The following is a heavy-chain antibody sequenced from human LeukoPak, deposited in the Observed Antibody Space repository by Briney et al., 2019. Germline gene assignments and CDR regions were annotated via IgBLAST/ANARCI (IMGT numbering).Heavy chain of an antibody. V-gene: IGHV3-23*01. J-gene: IGHJ5*02. CDR1: GFTFSSYG. Sequence: GGTLRLSCAASGFTFSSYGMSWVRQAPGKGLEWVSAISGSGGSTYYADSVKGRFTISRDNSKNTLYLQMNSLRAEDTAVYYCAKAAITMVRGVIQTAWFDPWGQGTLVTVSS. CDR2: ISGSGGST. D-gene: IGHD3-10*01. CDR3: AKAAITMVRGVIQTAWFDP.